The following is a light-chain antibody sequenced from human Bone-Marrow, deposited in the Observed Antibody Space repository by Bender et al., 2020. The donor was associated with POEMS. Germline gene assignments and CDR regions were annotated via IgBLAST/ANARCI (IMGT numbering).Light chain of an antibody. J-gene: IGLJ1*01. Sequence: QSALTQPASVSGSPGQSITISCTGTSSNVGTYNYVSWYQQHPGKAPKLMIYDVSNRPSGISSRFSGSKFGNTASLTISGLQAEDEADYYCCSYTGSTDFDVFGTGTKVTV. CDR1: SSNVGTYNY. V-gene: IGLV2-14*03. CDR3: CSYTGSTDFDV. CDR2: DVS.